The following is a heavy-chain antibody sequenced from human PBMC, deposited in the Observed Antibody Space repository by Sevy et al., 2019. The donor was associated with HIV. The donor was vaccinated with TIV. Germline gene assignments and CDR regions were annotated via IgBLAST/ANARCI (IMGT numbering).Heavy chain of an antibody. Sequence: SETLSLTCTVSGGSISSSSYYWGWIRQPPGKGLEWIGSIYYSGSTYYNPSLKSRVTISVDTSKNQFSLKLSSVTAADTAVYYCARHQYSSSWYLGGGDAFDIWGQGTMVTVSS. CDR3: ARHQYSSSWYLGGGDAFDI. D-gene: IGHD6-13*01. J-gene: IGHJ3*02. V-gene: IGHV4-39*01. CDR1: GGSISSSSYY. CDR2: IYYSGST.